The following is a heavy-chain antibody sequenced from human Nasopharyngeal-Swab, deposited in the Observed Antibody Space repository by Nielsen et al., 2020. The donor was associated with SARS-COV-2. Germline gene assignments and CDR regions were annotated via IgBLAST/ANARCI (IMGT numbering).Heavy chain of an antibody. Sequence: QTLSLTCAVYGGSFSAYYWGWIRQPPGKGLEWIAEINHSGSTNYNPSLKSRVTLSVDTSMNQFSLELRSVTAADTAVYYCARGLSGIVPAPILGLGPYYYYYYMDVWGKGTTVTVSS. D-gene: IGHD2-2*01. V-gene: IGHV4-34*01. CDR1: GGSFSAYY. J-gene: IGHJ6*03. CDR2: INHSGST. CDR3: ARGLSGIVPAPILGLGPYYYYYYMDV.